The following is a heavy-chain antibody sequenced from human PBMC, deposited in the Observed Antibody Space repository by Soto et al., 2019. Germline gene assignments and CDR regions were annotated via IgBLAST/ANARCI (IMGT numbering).Heavy chain of an antibody. J-gene: IGHJ6*02. D-gene: IGHD3-10*01. CDR1: GYTFTSYY. CDR3: ARGGGTVLLWFGDSKGRMDV. CDR2: INTSGGST. V-gene: IGHV1-46*01. Sequence: QVQLVQSGAEVKKPGASVKVSCKASGYTFTSYYMHWVRQAPGQGLEWMGIINTSGGSTSYAQKFRGRATMTIDTYTRTVYMELSSLRSDDTAVYYCARGGGTVLLWFGDSKGRMDVWGQGTTVTVSS.